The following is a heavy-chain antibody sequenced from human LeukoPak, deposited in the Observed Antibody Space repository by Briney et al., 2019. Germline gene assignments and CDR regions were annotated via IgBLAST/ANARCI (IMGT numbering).Heavy chain of an antibody. V-gene: IGHV4-34*01. Sequence: PSETLSLTCAVYGGSFSGYYWSWIRQPPEKGLEWIGEINHSGSTNYNPSLKSRVTISVDTSKNQFSLKLSSVTAADTAVYYCARGGGGAAMDYYYYYYMDVWGKGTTVTVSS. J-gene: IGHJ6*03. CDR1: GGSFSGYY. CDR2: INHSGST. D-gene: IGHD2-2*01. CDR3: ARGGGGAAMDYYYYYYMDV.